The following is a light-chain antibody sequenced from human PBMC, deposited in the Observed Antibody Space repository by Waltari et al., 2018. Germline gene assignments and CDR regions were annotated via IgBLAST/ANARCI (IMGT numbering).Light chain of an antibody. CDR2: AAS. J-gene: IGKJ2*01. CDR3: QQQNSYPYT. Sequence: DIQMTQSPSSLSASVGDRVTITCQASQGISKWLAWYQQKQGKAPNLLIYAASNLQTGVPSRFSGSGSGTEFTLTISSLQPEDFASYYCQQQNSYPYTFGQGTKVDVK. CDR1: QGISKW. V-gene: IGKV1-12*01.